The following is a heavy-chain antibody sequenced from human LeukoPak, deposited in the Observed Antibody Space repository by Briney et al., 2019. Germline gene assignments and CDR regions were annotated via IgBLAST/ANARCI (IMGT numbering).Heavy chain of an antibody. D-gene: IGHD6-6*01. V-gene: IGHV1-69*05. CDR3: ASREAAARPDWFDP. Sequence: ASVKVSCKASGGTFSSNAISLLRHAPGQGLEWMGGVITTLGTANYAQKFQGRVTITTDESTSTAYMELSSLRSEDTAVYYCASREAAARPDWFDPWAQGTLVTVSS. CDR1: GGTFSSNA. J-gene: IGHJ5*02. CDR2: VITTLGTA.